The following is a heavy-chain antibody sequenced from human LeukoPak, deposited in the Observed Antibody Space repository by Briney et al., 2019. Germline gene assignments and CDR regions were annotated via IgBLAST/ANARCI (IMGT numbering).Heavy chain of an antibody. D-gene: IGHD6-19*01. V-gene: IGHV4-39*01. CDR1: GGSISSYY. CDR3: ARRQWLVDWSYSDK. CDR2: FYFDGST. Sequence: PSETLSLTCTVSGGSISSYYWGWIRQPPGKGLEWIGSFYFDGSTYYNPSLKSRVTISVDTSKNQFSLKLNSVTAADTAVYYCARRQWLVDWSYSDKWGQGTLVTVSS. J-gene: IGHJ4*02.